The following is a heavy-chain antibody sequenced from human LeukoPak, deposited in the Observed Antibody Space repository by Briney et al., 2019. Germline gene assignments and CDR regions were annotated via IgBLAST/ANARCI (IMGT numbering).Heavy chain of an antibody. J-gene: IGHJ5*02. CDR1: GYSFTSYW. CDR3: ARLGYYDILTGYYGPDLNWFDP. Sequence: GESLKISCKGSGYSFTSYWIGWVRQMPGKGLEWMGIIYPGDSDTRYSPSFQGQVTIPADKSISTAYLQWSSLKASDTAMYYCARLGYYDILTGYYGPDLNWFDPWGQGTLVTVSS. V-gene: IGHV5-51*01. CDR2: IYPGDSDT. D-gene: IGHD3-9*01.